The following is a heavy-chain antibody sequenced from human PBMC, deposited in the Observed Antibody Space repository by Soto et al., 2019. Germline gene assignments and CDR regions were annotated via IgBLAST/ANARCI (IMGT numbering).Heavy chain of an antibody. J-gene: IGHJ4*02. Sequence: RSLTCTVSGDSINSFYWSWIRQPPGKGLEWIGYIYYSGSPDYNPSLKTRVTISVDTSKNQFSLKLSSVTAADTAVDYCALRSIGVVPEDWGQGTLVTVSS. D-gene: IGHD3-22*01. CDR2: IYYSGSP. CDR3: ALRSIGVVPED. CDR1: GDSINSFY. V-gene: IGHV4-59*01.